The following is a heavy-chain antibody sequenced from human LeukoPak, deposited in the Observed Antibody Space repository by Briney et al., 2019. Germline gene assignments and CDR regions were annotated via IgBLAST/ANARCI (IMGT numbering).Heavy chain of an antibody. CDR2: ISGSGGST. V-gene: IGHV3-23*01. CDR3: AKGSYGSGSYYLYNWFDP. CDR1: GFTFSSYA. Sequence: PGGSLRLSCAASGFTFSSYAMSWVRQAPGKGLEWVSAISGSGGSTYYADSVKGRFTISRDNSKNTLYLQMNSLRAEDTAVYYCAKGSYGSGSYYLYNWFDPWGQGTLVTVSS. D-gene: IGHD3-10*01. J-gene: IGHJ5*02.